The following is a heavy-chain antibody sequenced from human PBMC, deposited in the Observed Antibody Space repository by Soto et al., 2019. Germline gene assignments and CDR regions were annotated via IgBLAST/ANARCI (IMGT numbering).Heavy chain of an antibody. J-gene: IGHJ3*02. Sequence: PVGSLGLSCADSGFTFSTYSMTWVRQAPGKGLEWVAHITATGGNTYYADSVRGRFTISRDTSGNTLYLQMNSLRAEDTALYYCAKCMQAYWNNDAHHIWGQGTMVTVSS. D-gene: IGHD2-8*01. V-gene: IGHV3-23*01. CDR3: AKCMQAYWNNDAHHI. CDR1: GFTFSTYS. CDR2: ITATGGNT.